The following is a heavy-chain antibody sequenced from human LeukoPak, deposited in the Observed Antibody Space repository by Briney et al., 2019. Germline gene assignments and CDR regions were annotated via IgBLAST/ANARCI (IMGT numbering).Heavy chain of an antibody. Sequence: PSETLSLTCTVSGGSISSYYWSWIRQPAGKGLEWIGRIYTSGSTNYNLSLKSRVTMSVDTSKNQFSLKLSSVTAADMAVYYCARDVWFGAGRTFDYWGQGTLVTVSS. J-gene: IGHJ4*02. CDR1: GGSISSYY. CDR2: IYTSGST. CDR3: ARDVWFGAGRTFDY. D-gene: IGHD3-10*01. V-gene: IGHV4-4*07.